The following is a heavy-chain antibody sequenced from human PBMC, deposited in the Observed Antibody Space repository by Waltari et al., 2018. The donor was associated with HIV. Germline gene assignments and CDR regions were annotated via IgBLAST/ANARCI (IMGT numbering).Heavy chain of an antibody. CDR3: ARAFMIRGTGAFDI. CDR2: ISSSGSTI. V-gene: IGHV3-48*03. CDR1: GFTFSSSE. Sequence: EVQVVESGGGLVQPGGSRRLSCAASGFTFSSSEMNWVRQAPGNGLELVSYISSSGSTIYFADSVKGRFTMSRDNAKNSLYLRMNSLRAEDTAVYYCARAFMIRGTGAFDIWGQGTMVTVSS. D-gene: IGHD3-10*01. J-gene: IGHJ3*02.